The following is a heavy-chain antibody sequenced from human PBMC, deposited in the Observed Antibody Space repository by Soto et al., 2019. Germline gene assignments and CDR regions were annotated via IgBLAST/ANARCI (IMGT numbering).Heavy chain of an antibody. CDR3: AKDRPGIAAAGTHFDY. Sequence: GGSLRLSCAASGFTFSSYGMHWVRQAPGKGLEWVAVIRYDGSNKYYADSVKGRFTISRDNSKNTLYLQMNSLRAEDTAVYYCAKDRPGIAAAGTHFDYWGQGTLVTVSS. V-gene: IGHV3-33*06. CDR2: IRYDGSNK. D-gene: IGHD6-13*01. J-gene: IGHJ4*02. CDR1: GFTFSSYG.